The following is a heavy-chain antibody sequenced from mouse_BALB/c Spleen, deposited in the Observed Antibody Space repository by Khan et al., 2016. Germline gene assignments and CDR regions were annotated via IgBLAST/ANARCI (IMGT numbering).Heavy chain of an antibody. J-gene: IGHJ4*01. CDR3: ATVYYHYDEAMDY. Sequence: VQLKQSGAELVKPGASVKLSCTASGFYIKDTYMHWVKQRPEQGLEWIGRIDPANGNTKYDPKFQGKATITADTSSNTAYLQLSSLTSEVTAVYYCATVYYHYDEAMDYWGQGTEVTVS. CDR2: IDPANGNT. CDR1: GFYIKDTY. D-gene: IGHD2-4*01. V-gene: IGHV14-3*02.